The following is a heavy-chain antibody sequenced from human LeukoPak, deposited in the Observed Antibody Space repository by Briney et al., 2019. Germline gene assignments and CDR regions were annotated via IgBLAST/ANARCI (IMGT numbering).Heavy chain of an antibody. CDR1: GFTFSNYA. D-gene: IGHD3-3*01. Sequence: GRSLRLSCAASGFTFSNYAMHWVRQAPGKGLEWVAVISYDGNSKYYEDSAKGRFTISRDNSKNTLYLQMNSLRVEDTAVYYCARVSAYYDFWSAYLDYWGQGTLVTVSS. V-gene: IGHV3-30*04. CDR2: ISYDGNSK. CDR3: ARVSAYYDFWSAYLDY. J-gene: IGHJ4*02.